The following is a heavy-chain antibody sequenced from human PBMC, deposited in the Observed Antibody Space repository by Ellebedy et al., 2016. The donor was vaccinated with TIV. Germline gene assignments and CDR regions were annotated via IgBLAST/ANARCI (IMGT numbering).Heavy chain of an antibody. V-gene: IGHV4-39*01. CDR2: IGTVSYSGRS. J-gene: IGHJ5*02. Sequence: GSLRLSXSVSGAPITTTSYYWAWIRQPPGKGLEWIGTIGTVSYSGRSFYNPSLAGRVTISADTSNTHFSLQLRSVTAADTAVYYCARQETKRKYNYYDIPNYFDPWGQGTLVTVSS. D-gene: IGHD3-9*01. CDR3: ARQETKRKYNYYDIPNYFDP. CDR1: GAPITTTSYY.